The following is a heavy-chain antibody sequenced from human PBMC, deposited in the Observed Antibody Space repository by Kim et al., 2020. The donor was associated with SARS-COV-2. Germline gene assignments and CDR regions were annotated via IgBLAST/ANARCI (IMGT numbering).Heavy chain of an antibody. CDR1: GFTFSSHA. CDR2: ISVSDFST. CDR3: AKGLVTAYWLFDL. Sequence: GGSLRLSCAASGFTFSSHAMTWVRQAPGKWLEWVSSISVSDFSTYYVDSVKGRFTISRDNSKNTVYLQMSSLRAEDTAIYYGAKGLVTAYWLFDLWGRGTLITVSS. D-gene: IGHD2-21*02. V-gene: IGHV3-23*01. J-gene: IGHJ2*01.